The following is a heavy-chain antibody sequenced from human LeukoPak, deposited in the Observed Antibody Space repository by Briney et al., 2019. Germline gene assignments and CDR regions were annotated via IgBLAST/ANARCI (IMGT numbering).Heavy chain of an antibody. D-gene: IGHD3-10*01. V-gene: IGHV4-34*01. CDR1: GGSFSSYY. CDR2: INHSGST. Sequence: SETLSLTCAVYGGSFSSYYWSWIRQPPGKGLEWIGEINHSGSTNYNPSLKSRVTISVDTSKNQFSLKLSSVTAADTAVYYCARSPLYYGSGSHTYYFDYWGQGTLVTVSS. CDR3: ARSPLYYGSGSHTYYFDY. J-gene: IGHJ4*02.